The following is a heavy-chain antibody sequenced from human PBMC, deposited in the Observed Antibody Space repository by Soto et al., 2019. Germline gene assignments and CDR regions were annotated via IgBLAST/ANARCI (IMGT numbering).Heavy chain of an antibody. CDR2: IKNKDNRETK. CDR3: TTDCGGGGCYGDGAFDT. J-gene: IGHJ3*02. D-gene: IGHD2-15*01. V-gene: IGHV3-15*01. CDR1: EFTFSHAW. Sequence: EVQLVESGGGLVKPGGSLRLSCTSSEFTFSHAWMSWVRQAPGKGLEWVGRIKNKDNRETKDYAAPVKGRFTISRDDSHNTLYLQMSSLKTEDTGMYYCTTDCGGGGCYGDGAFDTWGQGTVVTVSS.